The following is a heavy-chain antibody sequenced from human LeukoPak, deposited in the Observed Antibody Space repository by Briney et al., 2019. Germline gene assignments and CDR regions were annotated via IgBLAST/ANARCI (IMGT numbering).Heavy chain of an antibody. Sequence: GESLKISCKGSGYSFTSYWIGWVRQMPGKGLEWMGIIYPGDSDTRYRPSFQGQVTISADKSITTAFLQWSSLEASDTAMYYCARTGYTSRWAIDYWGQGALVTVSS. D-gene: IGHD6-13*01. J-gene: IGHJ4*02. CDR3: ARTGYTSRWAIDY. V-gene: IGHV5-51*01. CDR2: IYPGDSDT. CDR1: GYSFTSYW.